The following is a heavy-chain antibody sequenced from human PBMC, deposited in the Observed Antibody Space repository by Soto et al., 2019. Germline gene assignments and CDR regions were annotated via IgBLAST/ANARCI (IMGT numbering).Heavy chain of an antibody. Sequence: QVQLVESGGGVVQPGRSLRLSCAASGFTFSSYGMHWVRQAPGKGLEWVAVISYDGSNKYYADSVKGRFTISRDNSKNTLYLQMNSLRAEDTAVYYCAKRGEDGGDYWGQGTLVTVSS. CDR1: GFTFSSYG. CDR3: AKRGEDGGDY. V-gene: IGHV3-30*18. D-gene: IGHD3-16*01. J-gene: IGHJ4*02. CDR2: ISYDGSNK.